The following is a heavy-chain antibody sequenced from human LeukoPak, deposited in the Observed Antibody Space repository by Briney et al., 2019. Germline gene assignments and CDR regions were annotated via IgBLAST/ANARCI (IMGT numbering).Heavy chain of an antibody. D-gene: IGHD3-22*01. CDR2: INHGGST. CDR3: ARDSYYYDSSGYRGFDY. Sequence: SETLSLTCAVNGGSFSGDFWSWIRQSPGKGLEWIGEINHGGSTTYNPSLQSRVTMSVDTSKNQFSLKLSSVTAADTAVYYCARDSYYYDSSGYRGFDYWGQGTLVTVSS. V-gene: IGHV4-34*01. J-gene: IGHJ4*02. CDR1: GGSFSGDF.